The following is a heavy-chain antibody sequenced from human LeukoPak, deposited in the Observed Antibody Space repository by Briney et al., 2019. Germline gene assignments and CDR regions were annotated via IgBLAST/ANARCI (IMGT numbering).Heavy chain of an antibody. CDR2: IIPIFGTA. D-gene: IGHD6-13*01. CDR3: ARVRSSSWYYFDY. J-gene: IGHJ4*02. V-gene: IGHV1-69*05. CDR1: GGTFSSYA. Sequence: SVKVSCKASGGTFSSYAISWVRQAPGQGLEWMGGIIPIFGTANYAQKFQGRVTITTDESTSTAYMEVSSLRSEDTAVYYCARVRSSSWYYFDYWGQGTLVTVSS.